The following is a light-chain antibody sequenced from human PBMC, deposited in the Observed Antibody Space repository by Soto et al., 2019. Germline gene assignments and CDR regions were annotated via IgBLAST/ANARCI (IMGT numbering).Light chain of an antibody. Sequence: QSALTQPASVSGSPGQSITISCTGTSSDVGGYKYVSWYQQYPGKAPKLMLYEVSNRPSGVSHRFSGYKSGNTASLTICQFQGEEGGVYYCSSYASGRTKLFRGGITVTV. V-gene: IGLV2-14*01. J-gene: IGLJ3*02. CDR3: SSYASGRTKL. CDR2: EVS. CDR1: SSDVGGYKY.